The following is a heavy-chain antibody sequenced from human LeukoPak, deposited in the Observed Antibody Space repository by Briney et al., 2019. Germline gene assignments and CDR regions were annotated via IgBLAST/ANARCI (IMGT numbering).Heavy chain of an antibody. Sequence: ASVKVSCKASGYTFTSYAMHWVRQAPGQRLEWMGWINAGNGNTKYSQKFQGRVTITRDTSASTAYMELSSLRSEDTDVYYCARFMVRGVYDYWGQGTLVTVSS. CDR2: INAGNGNT. D-gene: IGHD3-10*01. J-gene: IGHJ4*02. CDR1: GYTFTSYA. CDR3: ARFMVRGVYDY. V-gene: IGHV1-3*01.